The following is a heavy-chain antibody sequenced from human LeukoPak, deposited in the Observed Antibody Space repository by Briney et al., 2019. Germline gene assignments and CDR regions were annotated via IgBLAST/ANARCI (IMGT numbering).Heavy chain of an antibody. CDR3: ARKFSPVASAGTDY. J-gene: IGHJ4*02. CDR1: GGSISSYY. Sequence: PSETLSLTCTVSGGSISSYYWSWIRQPAGKGLEWIGRIYASGGANYNPSLKSRVTMSVDTSKNQLSLKVSSVTAADTAVYYCARKFSPVASAGTDYWGQGTLVTVSS. D-gene: IGHD6-13*01. CDR2: IYASGGA. V-gene: IGHV4-4*07.